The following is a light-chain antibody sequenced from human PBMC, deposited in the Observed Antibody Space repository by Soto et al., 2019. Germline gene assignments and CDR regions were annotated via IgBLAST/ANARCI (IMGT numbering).Light chain of an antibody. Sequence: QSVLTQPRSVSGSPGQSVTISCTGTSSDVGDYNYVSWYQQYPGKAPKLVIYDVSKRPSGVPDRFSGSKSGNTASLTISGLQDEDEADYYCCSFAGSYTFWVFGGGTKLTVL. J-gene: IGLJ3*02. CDR2: DVS. CDR3: CSFAGSYTFWV. V-gene: IGLV2-11*01. CDR1: SSDVGDYNY.